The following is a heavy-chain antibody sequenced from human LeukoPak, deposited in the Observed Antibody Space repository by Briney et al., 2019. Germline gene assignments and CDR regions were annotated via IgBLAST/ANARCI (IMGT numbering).Heavy chain of an antibody. Sequence: SETLSLTCTVSGGSISSYYWSWIRQPPGKGLEWIGYIHYSGSTNYNPSLKSRVTISVDTSKNQFSLKLSSVTAADTAVYYCARGVTDMTTPSPSAYYFDYWGQGTLVTVSS. J-gene: IGHJ4*02. V-gene: IGHV4-59*01. CDR1: GGSISSYY. CDR2: IHYSGST. CDR3: ARGVTDMTTPSPSAYYFDY. D-gene: IGHD4-17*01.